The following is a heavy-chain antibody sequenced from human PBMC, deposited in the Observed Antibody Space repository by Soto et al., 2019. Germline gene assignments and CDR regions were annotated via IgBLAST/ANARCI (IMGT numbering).Heavy chain of an antibody. D-gene: IGHD3-9*01. CDR2: ISGSGWQT. CDR1: GFTFNSYA. V-gene: IGHV3-23*01. J-gene: IGHJ2*01. Sequence: DVRLMESGGGFLQPGGSQRLSCVASGFTFNSYAMSWVRQTPEKGLEWVSAISGSGWQTYYAQSVQGRFTISRDNSKTTVYLHMNRLRAEDSGIYYCAKGRYFDASGGCANFWGRGTLVTVSS. CDR3: AKGRYFDASGGCANF.